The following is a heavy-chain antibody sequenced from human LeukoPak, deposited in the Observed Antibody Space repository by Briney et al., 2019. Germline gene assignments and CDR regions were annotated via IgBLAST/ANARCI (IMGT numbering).Heavy chain of an antibody. D-gene: IGHD3-10*02. V-gene: IGHV3-48*04. CDR3: AELGITMIGGV. CDR2: ISSSGSTI. Sequence: GGSLRLSCVASGFTFRTYWMHWVRQAPGKGLEWVSYISSSGSTIYYADSVKGRFTISRDNAKNSLYLQMNSLRAEDTAVYYCAELGITMIGGVWGKGTTVTISS. J-gene: IGHJ6*04. CDR1: GFTFRTYW.